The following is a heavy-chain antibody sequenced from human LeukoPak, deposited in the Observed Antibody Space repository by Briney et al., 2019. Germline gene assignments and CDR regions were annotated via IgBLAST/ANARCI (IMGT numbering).Heavy chain of an antibody. CDR3: ASSRRRDAFNI. CDR1: GGSFSGYY. J-gene: IGHJ3*02. Sequence: SETLSLTCAVYGGSFSGYYWSWIRQPPGKGLEWIGEINHSGSTNYNPSLKRRVTISVDTSKNQFSLKLSSVTAADTAVYYCASSRRRDAFNIWGQGTMVTVSS. D-gene: IGHD2-2*01. V-gene: IGHV4-34*01. CDR2: INHSGST.